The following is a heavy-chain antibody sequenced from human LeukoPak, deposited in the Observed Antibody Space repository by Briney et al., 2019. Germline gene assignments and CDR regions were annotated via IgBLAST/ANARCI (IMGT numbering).Heavy chain of an antibody. J-gene: IGHJ4*02. Sequence: PGGSLRLSCAASGFTFSSYAMHWVRQAPGKGLEWVANIKQDGSEKYYVDSVKGRFTISRDNAKNSLYLQMNSLRAEDTAVYYCARDIGYCSSTSCRELDYWGQGTLVTVSS. V-gene: IGHV3-7*03. CDR1: GFTFSSYA. CDR2: IKQDGSEK. CDR3: ARDIGYCSSTSCRELDY. D-gene: IGHD2-2*01.